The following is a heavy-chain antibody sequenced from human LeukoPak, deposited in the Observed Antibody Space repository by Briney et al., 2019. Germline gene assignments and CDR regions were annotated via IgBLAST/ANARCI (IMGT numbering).Heavy chain of an antibody. V-gene: IGHV4-59*12. Sequence: SETLSLTCTVSGGSISSYYWSWIRQPPGKGLEWIGYIYYTGSTNYNPSLKSRVTISVDTSKNQFSLKLSSVTAADTAVYYCARGSSGWYSIDYWGQGTLVTVSS. CDR1: GGSISSYY. D-gene: IGHD6-19*01. CDR3: ARGSSGWYSIDY. J-gene: IGHJ4*02. CDR2: IYYTGST.